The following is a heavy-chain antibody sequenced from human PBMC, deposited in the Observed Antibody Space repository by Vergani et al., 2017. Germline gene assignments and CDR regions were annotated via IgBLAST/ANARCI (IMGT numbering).Heavy chain of an antibody. CDR3: ARRPSRGGLDY. CDR2: ISYGGST. V-gene: IGHV4-31*03. D-gene: IGHD3-16*01. J-gene: IGHJ4*02. CDR1: GGSISSGGYY. Sequence: QVQLQESGPGLVKPSQTLSLTCTVSGGSISSGGYYWSWIRQHPGKGLEWIGYISYGGSTYYSPSLKSRVTISVDTSKNQFSVKLSSVTAADTAVYYCARRPSRGGLDYWGQGTLVTVSS.